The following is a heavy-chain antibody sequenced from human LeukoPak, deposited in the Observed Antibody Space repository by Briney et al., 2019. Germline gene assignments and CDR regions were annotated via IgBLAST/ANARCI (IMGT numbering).Heavy chain of an antibody. CDR1: GGSISSYY. J-gene: IGHJ4*02. CDR2: INHSGST. D-gene: IGHD5-24*01. V-gene: IGHV4-34*01. CDR3: ARDGEMATIENYFAY. Sequence: SETLSLTCTVSGGSISSYYWSWIRQPPGKGLEWIGEINHSGSTNYNPSLKSRVTISVDTSKNQFSLKLSSVTAADTAVYYCARDGEMATIENYFAYWGQGTLVTVSS.